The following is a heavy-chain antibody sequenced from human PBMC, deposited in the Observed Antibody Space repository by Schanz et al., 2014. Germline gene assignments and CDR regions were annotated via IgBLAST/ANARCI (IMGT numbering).Heavy chain of an antibody. CDR3: ARGTMPGTFDI. J-gene: IGHJ3*02. CDR2: IIPILGIA. V-gene: IGHV1-69*02. D-gene: IGHD2-2*01. CDR1: GGTFSSYT. Sequence: QVQLVQSEAEVKKPGSSVKVSCKASGGTFSSYTISWVRQAPGQGLEWMGRIIPILGIANYAQNFQGRVTFTADKSTSTAYMELSSLRYEDTALYYCARGTMPGTFDIWGQGTMVTVSS.